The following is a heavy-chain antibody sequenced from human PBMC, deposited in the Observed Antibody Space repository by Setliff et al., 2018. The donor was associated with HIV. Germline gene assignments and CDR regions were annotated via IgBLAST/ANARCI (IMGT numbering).Heavy chain of an antibody. CDR1: GGSISSGRYY. J-gene: IGHJ4*02. CDR3: ARVGGFFGEARPPPDY. V-gene: IGHV4-61*09. Sequence: SETLSLTCTVSGGSISSGRYYWSWIRQPAGKGLEWIGHIYTGGSPNYNPSLLSRVTISIDTSKDQLSLKLNSVTAADTAVYYCARVGGFFGEARPPPDYWGQGALVTVSS. D-gene: IGHD3-10*01. CDR2: IYTGGSP.